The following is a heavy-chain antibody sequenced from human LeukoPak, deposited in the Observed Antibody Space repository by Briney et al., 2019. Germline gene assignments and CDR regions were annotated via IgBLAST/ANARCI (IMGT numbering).Heavy chain of an antibody. Sequence: SETLSLTCAVYGGSFSGYYWSWIRQPPGKGLEWIGEINHSESTNYNPSLKSRVTISVDTSKNQFSLKLSSVTAAGTAVYYCARSGWYSSSWYLGYYYYYGMDVWGQGTTVTVSS. J-gene: IGHJ6*02. V-gene: IGHV4-34*01. CDR2: INHSEST. CDR1: GGSFSGYY. D-gene: IGHD6-13*01. CDR3: ARSGWYSSSWYLGYYYYYGMDV.